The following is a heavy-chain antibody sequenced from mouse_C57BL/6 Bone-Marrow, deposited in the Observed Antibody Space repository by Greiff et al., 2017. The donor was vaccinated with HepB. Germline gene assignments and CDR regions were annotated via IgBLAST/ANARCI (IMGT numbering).Heavy chain of an antibody. CDR1: GYTFTDYE. D-gene: IGHD4-1*02. CDR2: IDPETGGT. J-gene: IGHJ2*01. Sequence: VQVVESGAELVRPGASVTLSCKASGYTFTDYEMHWVKQTPVHGLEWIGAIDPETGGTAYNQKFKGKAILTADKSSSTAYMELRSLTSEDSAVYYCIVHSTGYYFDYWGQGTTLTVSS. CDR3: IVHSTGYYFDY. V-gene: IGHV1-15*01.